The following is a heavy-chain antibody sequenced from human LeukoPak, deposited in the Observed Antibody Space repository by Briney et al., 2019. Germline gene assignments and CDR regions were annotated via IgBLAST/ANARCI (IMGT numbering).Heavy chain of an antibody. Sequence: PGGSLRLSCAASGFTFSTYGMNWVRQAPGKGLEWVSYISSSSSTIDYADSVKGRFTISRDNAKNSLYLQMSSLRDDDTAVYYCARGHAYGDYDVWGLGTLVTVSS. J-gene: IGHJ4*02. CDR2: ISSSSSTI. CDR1: GFTFSTYG. V-gene: IGHV3-48*02. CDR3: ARGHAYGDYDV. D-gene: IGHD4-17*01.